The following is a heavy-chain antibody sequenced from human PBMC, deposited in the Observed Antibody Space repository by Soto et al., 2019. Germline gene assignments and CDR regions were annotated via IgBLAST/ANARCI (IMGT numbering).Heavy chain of an antibody. CDR2: ISGSGGST. D-gene: IGHD3-3*01. CDR1: GFTFSSYA. V-gene: IGHV3-23*01. CDR3: AKDLNPTYYDFWSGSLRLGEWYGMDV. Sequence: TGGSLRLSCAASGFTFSSYAMSWFRQAPGKGLEWVSAISGSGGSTYYADSVKGRFTISRDNSKNTLYLQMNSLRAEDMAVYYCAKDLNPTYYDFWSGSLRLGEWYGMDVWGQGTTVTVSS. J-gene: IGHJ6*02.